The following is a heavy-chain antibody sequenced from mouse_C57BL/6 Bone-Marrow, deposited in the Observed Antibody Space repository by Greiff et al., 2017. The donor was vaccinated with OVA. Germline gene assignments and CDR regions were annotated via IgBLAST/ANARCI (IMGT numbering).Heavy chain of an antibody. J-gene: IGHJ4*01. Sequence: EVKLMESGGDLVKPGGSLKLSCAASGFTFSSYGMSWVRQTPDKRLEWVATISSGGSYTYYPDSVKGRFTISRDNAKNTLYLQMSRLKSEDTAMYYCARGGAQALYYAMDYWGQGTSVTVSS. V-gene: IGHV5-6*01. D-gene: IGHD3-2*02. CDR3: ARGGAQALYYAMDY. CDR1: GFTFSSYG. CDR2: ISSGGSYT.